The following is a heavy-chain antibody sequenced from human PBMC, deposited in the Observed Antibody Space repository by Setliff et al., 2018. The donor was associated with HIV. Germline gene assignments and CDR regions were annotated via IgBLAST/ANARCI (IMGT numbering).Heavy chain of an antibody. D-gene: IGHD1-26*01. V-gene: IGHV3-23*01. J-gene: IGHJ4*01. CDR3: ARDKWASGFDF. CDR1: GFTFRSYA. Sequence: LRLSCAASGFTFRSYALSWVRQAPGKGLEWVSTISDSGGSTYYADSVKGRFTISRDNSKNSLYLQMNSLRTEDTAVYFCARDKWASGFDFWGHGTLVTVSS. CDR2: ISDSGGST.